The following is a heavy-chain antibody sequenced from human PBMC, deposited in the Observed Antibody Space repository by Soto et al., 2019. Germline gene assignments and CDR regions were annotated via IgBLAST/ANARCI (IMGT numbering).Heavy chain of an antibody. V-gene: IGHV3-30*18. CDR3: AKEYSGYDYEEYYFEY. D-gene: IGHD5-12*01. CDR2: ISYDGSNK. CDR1: GFTFSSYG. J-gene: IGHJ4*02. Sequence: PGGSLRLSCAASGFTFSSYGMHWVRQAPGKGLEWVAVISYDGSNKYYADSVKGRFTISRDNSKNTLYLQMNSLRAEDTAVYYCAKEYSGYDYEEYYFEYWGQGTLVTVSS.